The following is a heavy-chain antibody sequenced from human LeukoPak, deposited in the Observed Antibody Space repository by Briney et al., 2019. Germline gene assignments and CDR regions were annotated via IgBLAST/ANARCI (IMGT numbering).Heavy chain of an antibody. CDR3: AELGITMIGGV. CDR2: ISSSGNTT. V-gene: IGHV3-11*04. J-gene: IGHJ6*04. Sequence: GGSLRLSCAASGFTVSSNYMSWIRQAPGKGLEWVSYISSSGNTTYNADSVKGRFSITRDNAKNSLYLQMNSLRAEDTAVYYCAELGITMIGGVWGKGTTVTISS. D-gene: IGHD3-10*02. CDR1: GFTVSSNY.